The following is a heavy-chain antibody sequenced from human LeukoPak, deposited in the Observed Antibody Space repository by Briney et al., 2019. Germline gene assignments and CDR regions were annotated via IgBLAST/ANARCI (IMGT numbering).Heavy chain of an antibody. CDR2: IRYDGSNK. V-gene: IGHV3-30*02. J-gene: IGHJ6*03. CDR3: AKSALDVVVVAATQGDYYYMDV. Sequence: GGSLRLSCAASGFTFRSYGMHWVRQAPGKGLEWVAFIRYDGSNKYYADSVKGRFTISRDNSKNTLYLQMNSLRAEDTAVYYCAKSALDVVVVAATQGDYYYMDVWGKGTTVTVSS. CDR1: GFTFRSYG. D-gene: IGHD2-15*01.